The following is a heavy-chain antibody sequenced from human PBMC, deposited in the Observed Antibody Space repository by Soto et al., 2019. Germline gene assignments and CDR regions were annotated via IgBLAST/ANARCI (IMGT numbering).Heavy chain of an antibody. Sequence: AXGTLSLTCAVYGGSFSGYYWSGIRQPPGKGLEWIGEINHSGSTNYNPSLKSRVTISVDTSKNQFSPKLSSVTAADTAVYYCARVGSSWYYGMDVWGQGTTVTVSS. D-gene: IGHD6-13*01. CDR3: ARVGSSWYYGMDV. V-gene: IGHV4-34*01. J-gene: IGHJ6*02. CDR2: INHSGST. CDR1: GGSFSGYY.